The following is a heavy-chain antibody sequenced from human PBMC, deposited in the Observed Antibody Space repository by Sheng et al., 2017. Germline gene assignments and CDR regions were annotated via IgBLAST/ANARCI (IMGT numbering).Heavy chain of an antibody. V-gene: IGHV4-38-2*01. CDR1: GYSISSGYY. D-gene: IGHD3-3*01. CDR3: ARSYDFWSGYTQDY. Sequence: QVQLQESGPGLVKPSETLSLTCAVSGYSISSGYYWGWIRQPPGKGLEWIGSIYHSGSTYYNPSLKSRVTISVDTSKNQFSLKLSSVTAADTAVYYCARSYDFWSGYTQDYWGQGTLVTVSS. J-gene: IGHJ4*02. CDR2: IYHSGST.